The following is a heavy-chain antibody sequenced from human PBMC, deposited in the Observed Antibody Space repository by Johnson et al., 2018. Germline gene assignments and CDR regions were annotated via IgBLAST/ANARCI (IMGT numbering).Heavy chain of an antibody. V-gene: IGHV4-59*01. J-gene: IGHJ6*03. CDR1: GGSISSDY. Sequence: QVQLQESGPGLVKPSETLSLTCTVSGGSISSDYWSWIRQPPGKGLEWIGYSYYSGSTNYNPSLKSRVTISVDTSKNQFSLKLRSVTAAETAVDNWARGPGYGYGYMDVWGKGTTVTGAS. D-gene: IGHD5-18*01. CDR2: SYYSGST. CDR3: ARGPGYGYGYMDV.